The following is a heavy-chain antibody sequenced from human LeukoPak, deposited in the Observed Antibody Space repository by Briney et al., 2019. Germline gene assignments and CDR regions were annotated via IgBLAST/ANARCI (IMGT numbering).Heavy chain of an antibody. D-gene: IGHD2-2*01. CDR1: GFTFNNYG. V-gene: IGHV3-30*18. Sequence: PGRSLRLSCAASGFTFNNYGMHWVRQAPGKGLEWVAVISYDGRNIHYPDSVKGRFTISRDISTDTLWLQMDSLRTKDTAVYYCAKGPLRGTAAAIDYWGQGTLVTVSS. CDR3: AKGPLRGTAAAIDY. CDR2: ISYDGRNI. J-gene: IGHJ4*02.